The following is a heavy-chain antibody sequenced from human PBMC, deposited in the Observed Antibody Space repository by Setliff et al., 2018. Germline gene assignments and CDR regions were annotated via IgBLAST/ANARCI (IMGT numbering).Heavy chain of an antibody. CDR1: GFSITSGYY. V-gene: IGHV4-38-2*01. CDR3: ARAGPTVTFFRVLVISWWDP. J-gene: IGHJ5*02. CDR2: LYHSGTT. D-gene: IGHD3-3*01. Sequence: SETLSLTCAVSGFSITSGYYWGWIRQAPGKGLEWIGSLYHSGTTYYNPSLKRRVTISLDTSKNHFSLNLSSVTAADTATYYCARAGPTVTFFRVLVISWWDPWGQGSLVTVSS.